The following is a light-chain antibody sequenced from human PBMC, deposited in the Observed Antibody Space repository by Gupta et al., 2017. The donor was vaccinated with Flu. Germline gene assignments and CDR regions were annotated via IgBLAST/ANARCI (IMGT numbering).Light chain of an antibody. V-gene: IGLV2-8*01. J-gene: IGLJ2*01. Sequence: SRYVGGYNFVSWYQQHSGKAPKLMIYDLNRRPSGVPVRFSGSRSGNTASLTVSGLQAEDEADYYCSSYAGTNNLVFGGGTRLTVL. CDR2: DLN. CDR1: SRYVGGYNF. CDR3: SSYAGTNNLV.